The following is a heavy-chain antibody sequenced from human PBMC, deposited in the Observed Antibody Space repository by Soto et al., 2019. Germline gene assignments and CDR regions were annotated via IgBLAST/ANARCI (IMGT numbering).Heavy chain of an antibody. D-gene: IGHD3-10*01. Sequence: GGSLRLSCAASGFTFSSYAMSWVRQAPGKGLEWVSAISGSGGSTYYVDSVKGRFTISRDNSRNTLYLQMNSLRHEDAAVYYCARSRSGAVADSFDFWGQGTLVTVSS. CDR2: ISGSGGST. CDR1: GFTFSSYA. CDR3: ARSRSGAVADSFDF. J-gene: IGHJ4*02. V-gene: IGHV3-23*01.